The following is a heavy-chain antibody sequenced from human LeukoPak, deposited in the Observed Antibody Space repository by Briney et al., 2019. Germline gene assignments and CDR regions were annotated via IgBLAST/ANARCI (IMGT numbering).Heavy chain of an antibody. J-gene: IGHJ4*02. CDR3: AREYYGSSGYYNDY. D-gene: IGHD3-22*01. Sequence: SETLSLTCTVSGDSISIYHWSWIRQPPGKGLEWIGYISYSGGPNYNPSHKSRVTISVDTSKNQFCLKLTSVTAADTAVYYCAREYYGSSGYYNDYWGQGALVTVSS. CDR1: GDSISIYH. V-gene: IGHV4-59*01. CDR2: ISYSGGP.